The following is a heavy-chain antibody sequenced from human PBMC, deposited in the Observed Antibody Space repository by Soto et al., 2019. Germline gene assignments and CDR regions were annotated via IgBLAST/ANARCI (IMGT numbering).Heavy chain of an antibody. CDR3: AKVSSSYYSGWFDY. CDR2: VSASGGTT. Sequence: EVQLLESGGGLVQPGGSLRLSCAASGFTFSSYAMSWVRQVPGKGLEWVSRVSASGGTTYYAGSVKGRFNISRDNSKNTLYLQMNSLRAEDTAVYYCAKVSSSYYSGWFDYWGQGTLVTVSS. CDR1: GFTFSSYA. D-gene: IGHD2-15*01. V-gene: IGHV3-23*01. J-gene: IGHJ4*02.